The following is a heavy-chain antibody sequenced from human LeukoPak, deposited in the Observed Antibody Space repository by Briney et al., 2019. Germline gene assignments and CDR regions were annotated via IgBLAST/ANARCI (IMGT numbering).Heavy chain of an antibody. CDR2: IKSKANGGTT. CDR1: GFTFSNAW. CDR3: TTVYSYGALGY. J-gene: IGHJ4*02. V-gene: IGHV3-15*01. Sequence: GGSLRLSCAASGFTFSNAWMTWVRQARGKGLVWVGLIKSKANGGTTDYAAPVKGRFTISRDDSKNTQSLQMNSLKTEDTGVYYCTTVYSYGALGYWGQGALVTVSS. D-gene: IGHD5-18*01.